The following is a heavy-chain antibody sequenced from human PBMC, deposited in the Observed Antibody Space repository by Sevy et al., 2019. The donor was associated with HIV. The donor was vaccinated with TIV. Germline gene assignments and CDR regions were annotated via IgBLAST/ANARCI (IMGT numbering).Heavy chain of an antibody. Sequence: GGSLRLSCAASGFTFRSYGMHWVRQAPGKGLGWVAFIRYDGSTKYYADSVKGRFTISRDNSKNTLYLQMNSLRGDDTSLYYCAKGLGMVQGALLSDDIWGQGTMVTVSS. CDR1: GFTFRSYG. D-gene: IGHD3-10*01. J-gene: IGHJ3*02. V-gene: IGHV3-30*02. CDR2: IRYDGSTK. CDR3: AKGLGMVQGALLSDDI.